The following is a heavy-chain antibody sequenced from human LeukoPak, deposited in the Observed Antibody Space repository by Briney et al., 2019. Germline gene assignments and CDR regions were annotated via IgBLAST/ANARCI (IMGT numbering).Heavy chain of an antibody. J-gene: IGHJ4*02. CDR3: VRRRRQYPNYFDY. CDR2: IYYSGST. Sequence: SQTLSLTCTVSGGSINSGDYYWSWIRRPPGEGLEWIGHIYYSGSTYYNPSLKSRVTISIDTSKNQFSLNLSSVTAADTAVYPCVRRRRQYPNYFDYWGQGTLVTVSS. V-gene: IGHV4-30-4*01. CDR1: GGSINSGDYY. D-gene: IGHD2-2*01.